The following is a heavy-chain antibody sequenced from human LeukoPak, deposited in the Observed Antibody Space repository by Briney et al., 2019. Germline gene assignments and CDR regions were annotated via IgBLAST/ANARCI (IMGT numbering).Heavy chain of an antibody. Sequence: SETLSLTCTVSGDSISSGVYYWSWIRQPPGRGLEWIGYIYSSGSTYYNPSLKSRVTISVDKSKNQLSLKLSSVTAADTAVYYCARSYGDYFGRPIDYWGQGTLVTVSS. V-gene: IGHV4-30-4*01. J-gene: IGHJ4*02. CDR2: IYSSGST. CDR1: GDSISSGVYY. CDR3: ARSYGDYFGRPIDY. D-gene: IGHD4-17*01.